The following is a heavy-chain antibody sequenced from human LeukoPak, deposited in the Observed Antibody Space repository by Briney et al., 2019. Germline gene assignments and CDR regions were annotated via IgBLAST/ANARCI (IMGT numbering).Heavy chain of an antibody. V-gene: IGHV3-23*01. Sequence: GGSLRLSCGASGFTFRSYAMSWVRQAPGKGLEWVSAISGSGGSTYYADSVKGRFTISRDNSKNTLYLQMNSLRAEDTAVYYCAAYDFWSGYGNAFDIWGQGTMVTVSS. D-gene: IGHD3-3*01. CDR2: ISGSGGST. CDR1: GFTFRSYA. CDR3: AAYDFWSGYGNAFDI. J-gene: IGHJ3*02.